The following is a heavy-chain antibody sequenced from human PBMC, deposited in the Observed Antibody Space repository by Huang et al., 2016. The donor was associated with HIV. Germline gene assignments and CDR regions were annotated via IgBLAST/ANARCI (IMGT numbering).Heavy chain of an antibody. J-gene: IGHJ6*03. CDR2: ISYDGSKK. Sequence: QVQLVESGGGVVQPGRSLRLSCAASGFTFSNYAMHWVRQAPGKGLEWVGVISYDGSKKDYTDAGKGRFTISRDNSKNALYLQMNSLRAEDTAGYYCARRAVAGIYYYYYMDVWGKGTTVTVSS. CDR1: GFTFSNYA. V-gene: IGHV3-30-3*01. CDR3: ARRAVAGIYYYYYMDV. D-gene: IGHD6-19*01.